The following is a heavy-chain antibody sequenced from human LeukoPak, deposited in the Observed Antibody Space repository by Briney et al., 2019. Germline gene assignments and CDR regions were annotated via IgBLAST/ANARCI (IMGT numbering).Heavy chain of an antibody. Sequence: SQTLSLTCAISGDSVSSNSAAWNWIRQSPSRGFEWLGRTYYRSKWYNDYAVSVKSRITINPDTSKNQFSLQLNSVTPEDTAVYYCAASYYDILTGYSYWGQGTLVTVSS. V-gene: IGHV6-1*01. D-gene: IGHD3-9*01. CDR1: GDSVSSNSAA. CDR2: TYYRSKWYN. CDR3: AASYYDILTGYSY. J-gene: IGHJ4*02.